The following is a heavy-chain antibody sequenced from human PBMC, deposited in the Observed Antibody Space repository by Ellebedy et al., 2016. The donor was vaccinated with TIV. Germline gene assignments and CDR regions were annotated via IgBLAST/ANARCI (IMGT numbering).Heavy chain of an antibody. D-gene: IGHD3-10*01. V-gene: IGHV3-23*01. CDR2: INGRGDRT. J-gene: IGHJ4*02. Sequence: GGSLRLXXAASGFMFTDYAINWVRQSPGKGLEWVSSINGRGDRTYYADSVKGRFTISRDNSKNVMYLQMNGLRVEDTAVYYCARDSNYGFDFWGQGTLVTVSS. CDR1: GFMFTDYA. CDR3: ARDSNYGFDF.